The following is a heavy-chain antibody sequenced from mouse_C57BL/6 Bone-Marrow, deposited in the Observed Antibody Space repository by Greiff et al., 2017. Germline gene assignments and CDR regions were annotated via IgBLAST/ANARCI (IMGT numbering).Heavy chain of an antibody. J-gene: IGHJ4*01. V-gene: IGHV2-2*01. CDR2: IWSGGIT. Sequence: QVQLQQSGPGLLQPSQSLSITCTVSGFSLSSYGVYWVRQSPGKGLEWLGVIWSGGITDYNAAFISRLSISRDNSKSQVFFKMSSLHADDTAIYYCARKENPLGTMDYWGQGTSVTVSS. CDR3: ARKENPLGTMDY. CDR1: GFSLSSYG.